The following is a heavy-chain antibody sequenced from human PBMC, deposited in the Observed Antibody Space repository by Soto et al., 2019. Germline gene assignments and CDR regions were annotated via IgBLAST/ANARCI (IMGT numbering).Heavy chain of an antibody. D-gene: IGHD2-2*01. V-gene: IGHV1-3*01. CDR1: GYTFTNFA. CDR2: ISAGNANT. J-gene: IGHJ6*02. Sequence: QVQLVQSGAEVKKPGASVKVSCKASGYTFTNFAMHWIRQAPGQSLEWMGWISAGNANTRYSQKFQDRVTISRDTSASTAYMELSSLRSEDTAVYFCARDQRDCSSTSCSFGMDIWGQGITVTVSS. CDR3: ARDQRDCSSTSCSFGMDI.